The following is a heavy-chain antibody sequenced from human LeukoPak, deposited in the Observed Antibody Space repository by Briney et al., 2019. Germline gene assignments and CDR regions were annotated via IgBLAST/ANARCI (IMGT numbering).Heavy chain of an antibody. Sequence: GASVKVSCKASGYTFTNSDINWVRQATGQGLEWMGWVNPNSGNTGYALKFQGRVSMTRNTSISTTYMELSSLRSEDTAVYYCARGMFDFWSGYDYWGQGTLVTVSS. J-gene: IGHJ4*02. D-gene: IGHD3-3*01. V-gene: IGHV1-8*01. CDR1: GYTFTNSD. CDR2: VNPNSGNT. CDR3: ARGMFDFWSGYDY.